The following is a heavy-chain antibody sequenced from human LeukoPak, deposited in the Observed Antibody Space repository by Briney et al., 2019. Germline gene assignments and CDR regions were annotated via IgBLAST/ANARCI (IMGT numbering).Heavy chain of an antibody. J-gene: IGHJ4*02. CDR2: ISGSGGST. V-gene: IGHV3-23*01. CDR1: GFTFSSYA. CDR3: AKGFASGWEPFDY. Sequence: GGSLRLSCAASGFTFSSYAMNWVRQAPGKGREWVSLISGSGGSTYSADSVKGRFTISRDNSKNTLYLQMNSLRAENTAVYYCAKGFASGWEPFDYWGQGTLVTVSS. D-gene: IGHD1-26*01.